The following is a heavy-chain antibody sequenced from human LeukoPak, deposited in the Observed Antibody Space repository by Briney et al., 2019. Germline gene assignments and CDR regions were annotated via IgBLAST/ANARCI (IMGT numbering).Heavy chain of an antibody. CDR1: GGSISSSYYY. CDR2: IYYSGST. V-gene: IGHV4-39*01. J-gene: IGHJ5*02. CDR3: ARGSRWFDP. Sequence: PSETLSLTCTVSGGSISSSYYYWGWIRQPPGKGLEWIGSIYYSGSTDYNPSLKSRVTISVDTSKKQFSLKLNSVTAADTAVYYCARGSRWFDPWGQGTLVTVSS.